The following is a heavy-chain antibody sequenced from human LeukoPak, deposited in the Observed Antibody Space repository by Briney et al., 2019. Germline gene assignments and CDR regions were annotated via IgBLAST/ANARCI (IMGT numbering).Heavy chain of an antibody. D-gene: IGHD3-3*01. CDR1: GYTLTELS. V-gene: IGHV1-24*01. CDR2: FDPEDGET. CDR3: ATHYDFWRGKKPQFDY. Sequence: ASVKVSCKVPGYTLTELSMHWVRQAPGKGLEWMGGFDPEDGETIYAQKFQGRVTMTEDTSTDTAYMELSSLRSEDTAVYYCATHYDFWRGKKPQFDYWGQGTLVTVSS. J-gene: IGHJ4*02.